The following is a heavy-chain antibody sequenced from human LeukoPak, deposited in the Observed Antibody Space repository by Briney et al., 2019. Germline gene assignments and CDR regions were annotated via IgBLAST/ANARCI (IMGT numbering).Heavy chain of an antibody. D-gene: IGHD3-22*01. CDR1: GGSISSYY. CDR2: IFYSGST. J-gene: IGHJ4*02. Sequence: PSETLSLTCTVSGGSISSYYWSWLRQPPGKGLQWIGKIFYSGSTDYNPSHKGRVTIAVVTTKNQFSQKLRSVTTANTAVYYCARLQCGSGYYHEVDYWGQGTLVTVSS. CDR3: ARLQCGSGYYHEVDY. V-gene: IGHV4-59*08.